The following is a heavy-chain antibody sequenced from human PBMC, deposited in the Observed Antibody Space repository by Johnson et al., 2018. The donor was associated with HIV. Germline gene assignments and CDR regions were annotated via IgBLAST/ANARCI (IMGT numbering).Heavy chain of an antibody. J-gene: IGHJ3*02. CDR3: AKSSRVSTTFDSFDI. Sequence: MQLVESGGGLVQPGGSLRLSCAASGFTVSSNYMSWVRQAPGKGLEWVSVIYSGGSTYYADSVKGRFTISRANSKNTLYLQMNSLRTEDTAVYYSAKSSRVSTTFDSFDIWGQGTMVTVS. CDR1: GFTVSSNY. D-gene: IGHD1-26*01. V-gene: IGHV3-66*01. CDR2: IYSGGST.